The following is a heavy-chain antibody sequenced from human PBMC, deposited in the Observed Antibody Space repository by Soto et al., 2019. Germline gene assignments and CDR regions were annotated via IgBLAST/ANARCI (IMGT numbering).Heavy chain of an antibody. CDR1: EFTLTNAR. J-gene: IGHJ3*02. Sequence: EVQLVASGGGLVKPGESLRLSCAASEFTLTNARMTWVRQAPGKGLEWVGRIQSEIDGGTADYPAAVKGRFTISRDDSKTTLHLQLNSLKTEDTAGYYCATDYGWAFGIWGQGTMVTVFS. CDR3: ATDYGWAFGI. V-gene: IGHV3-15*01. CDR2: IQSEIDGGTA. D-gene: IGHD4-17*01.